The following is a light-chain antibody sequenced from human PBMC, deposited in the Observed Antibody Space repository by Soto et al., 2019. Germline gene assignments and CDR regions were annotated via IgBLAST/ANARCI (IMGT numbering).Light chain of an antibody. J-gene: IGKJ1*01. V-gene: IGKV3-15*01. CDR2: GVS. CDR1: QSVSGN. CDR3: QQYNVWPET. Sequence: EIVRSPSPVTVSVSPWERATLSCLASQSVSGNLAWYQQKPGQAPRLLIYGVSARATGIPARFSGSGFGTEFTLTISSLQSEDFALYYCQQYNVWPETVGQGTKV.